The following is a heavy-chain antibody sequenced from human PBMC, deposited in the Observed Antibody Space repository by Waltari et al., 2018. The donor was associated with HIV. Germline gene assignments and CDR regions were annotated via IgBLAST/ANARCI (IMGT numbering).Heavy chain of an antibody. CDR1: GDSISSSDYY. D-gene: IGHD3-10*01. CDR3: ASLRRISRGVIPSSLDP. V-gene: IGHV4-39*01. J-gene: IGHJ5*02. CDR2: MLYSGNT. Sequence: QLQLQESAPGQVKPSETLSLTCTVSGDSISSSDYYWGWIRQPPGRGLEWIGSMLYSGNTYYNPSLKSRVTISADTSKNQVSLKLSSVTASDTAVYYCASLRRISRGVIPSSLDPWGQGTLVTVSS.